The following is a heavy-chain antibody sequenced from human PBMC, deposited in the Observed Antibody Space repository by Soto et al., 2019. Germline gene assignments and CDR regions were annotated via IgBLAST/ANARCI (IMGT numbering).Heavy chain of an antibody. V-gene: IGHV3-15*01. J-gene: IGHJ6*01. Sequence: EVQLVESGGGMVMPGGSLRLSCAASGFTFSDAWMTWIRQAPGKGLQCVGRIKRKIDGETTDYAAPVKGRITISRDDSKSPLYLQTNGLKFEDTAMYYCVTDRGGGMDVWGQGTTVTVSS. D-gene: IGHD3-10*01. CDR3: VTDRGGGMDV. CDR2: IKRKIDGETT. CDR1: GFTFSDAW.